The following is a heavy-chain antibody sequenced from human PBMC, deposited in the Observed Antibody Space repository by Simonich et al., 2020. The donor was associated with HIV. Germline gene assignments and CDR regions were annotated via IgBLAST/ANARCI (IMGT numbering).Heavy chain of an antibody. D-gene: IGHD7-27*01. CDR2: CDLEDGDT. CDR3: ATETGNFDY. V-gene: IGHV1-24*01. Sequence: QVQLVQSGAEVKKPGAVVKVSCKVSGYSLTGLSLHWVRQGPGKGLEWVGGCDLEDGDTINVQKFQGRVTITEDTSTDTAYMELSSLRFEDTAVYYCATETGNFDYWGQGTLVTVSS. CDR1: GYSLTGLS. J-gene: IGHJ4*02.